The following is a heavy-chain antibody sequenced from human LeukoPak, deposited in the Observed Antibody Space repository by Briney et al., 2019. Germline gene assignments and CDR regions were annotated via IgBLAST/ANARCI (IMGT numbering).Heavy chain of an antibody. V-gene: IGHV5-51*01. CDR1: GYSFTSYW. CDR2: IYPGDSDT. CDR3: AGLRRSDGDSNYYYYYYMDV. Sequence: GESLKISCKGSGYSFTSYWIGWVRQMPGKGLEWMGIIYPGDSDTRYSPSFQGQVTISADKSISTAYLQWSSLKASDTAMYYCAGLRRSDGDSNYYYYYYMDVWGKGTTVTVSS. D-gene: IGHD2-21*02. J-gene: IGHJ6*03.